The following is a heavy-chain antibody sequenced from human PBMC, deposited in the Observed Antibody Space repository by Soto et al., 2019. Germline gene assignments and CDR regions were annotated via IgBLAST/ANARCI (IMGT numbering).Heavy chain of an antibody. J-gene: IGHJ5*02. CDR2: ISGSGSTS. Sequence: EVQLVESGGGLVRPGGSLRLSSAASGFIFSTYNMNWVRQAPGKGLEWVSDISGSGSTSYYADSVKGRFTISRDNDKNSLYLQMNSLRDEDTAVYYCVRGATHRIWFDPWGQGTLVTVSS. CDR1: GFIFSTYN. V-gene: IGHV3-48*02. CDR3: VRGATHRIWFDP. D-gene: IGHD1-26*01.